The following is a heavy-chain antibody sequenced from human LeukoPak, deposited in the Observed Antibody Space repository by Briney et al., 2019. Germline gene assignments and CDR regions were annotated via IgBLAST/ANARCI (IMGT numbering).Heavy chain of an antibody. Sequence: GGSLRLSCAASGFTFSSYWMSWVRQAPGKGLEWVANIKQDGSEKYYVDSVKGRFTISRDNAKNSLYLQMNSLRAEDTAVYYCARVLRYFDWLYFDYWGQGTLVTVS. CDR2: IKQDGSEK. V-gene: IGHV3-7*01. J-gene: IGHJ4*02. CDR3: ARVLRYFDWLYFDY. CDR1: GFTFSSYW. D-gene: IGHD3-9*01.